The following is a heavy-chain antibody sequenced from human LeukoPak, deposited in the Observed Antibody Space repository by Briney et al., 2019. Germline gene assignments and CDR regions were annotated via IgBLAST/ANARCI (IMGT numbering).Heavy chain of an antibody. Sequence: GGSLRLSCAASGFTLSSYTMNWVRQAPGKGLEWISYISSGGSTIYYADSVKGRFTISRDNAKNSLYLQMNSLRAEDTALYYCVRKIDFWGQGTLVTVSS. CDR1: GFTLSSYT. CDR3: VRKIDF. J-gene: IGHJ4*02. V-gene: IGHV3-48*03. CDR2: ISSGGSTI.